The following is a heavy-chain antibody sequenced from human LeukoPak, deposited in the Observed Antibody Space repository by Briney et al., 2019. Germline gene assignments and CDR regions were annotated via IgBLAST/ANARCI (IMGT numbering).Heavy chain of an antibody. CDR3: AKDEIFGSSWTFDY. J-gene: IGHJ4*02. V-gene: IGHV3-23*01. CDR1: GFTFSSYA. CDR2: ISGSGGTT. D-gene: IGHD3-3*01. Sequence: GGSLRLSCAASGFTFSSYAMSWVRQAPGKGLEWVSAISGSGGTTDYADSVKGRFTISRDNSKNTLYLQMNSLRAEDTAVYYCAKDEIFGSSWTFDYWGQGTLVTVSS.